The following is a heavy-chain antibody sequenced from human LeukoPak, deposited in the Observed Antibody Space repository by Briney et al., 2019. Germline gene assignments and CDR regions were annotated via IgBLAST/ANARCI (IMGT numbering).Heavy chain of an antibody. CDR3: ARGGWGTAIDY. J-gene: IGHJ4*02. V-gene: IGHV3-74*01. Sequence: PGGSLRLSCAASGFTFSGYWMHWVRRAPGKGLVWVSYISNDGSGTSYADSVKGRFTISRDNAKNTVDLHMNSLRAEDTAVYYCARGGWGTAIDYLGQGTLVTVSS. CDR1: GFTFSGYW. D-gene: IGHD1-7*01. CDR2: ISNDGSGT.